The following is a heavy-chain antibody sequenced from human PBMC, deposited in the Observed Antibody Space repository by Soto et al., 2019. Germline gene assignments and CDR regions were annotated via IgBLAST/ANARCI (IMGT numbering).Heavy chain of an antibody. D-gene: IGHD1-26*01. V-gene: IGHV1-18*04. Sequence: QAQLVQSGAEVKKPGASVKVSCKTSGYTFTAFGISWVRQAPGQGPEWMGWISGHNGSTKYAQKFQGRVSMTTDTSTKTVDMELRSLKSDDSAVYYWARDTPRWEIGWNWFDPWGQGTQVTVPS. CDR1: GYTFTAFG. CDR2: ISGHNGST. J-gene: IGHJ5*02. CDR3: ARDTPRWEIGWNWFDP.